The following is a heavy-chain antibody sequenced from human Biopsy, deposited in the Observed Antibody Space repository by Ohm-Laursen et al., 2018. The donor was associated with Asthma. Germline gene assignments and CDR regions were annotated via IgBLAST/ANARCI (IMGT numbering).Heavy chain of an antibody. D-gene: IGHD3-10*01. CDR3: ARAVDYSHYYGIDV. CDR1: GYTFNSAG. CDR2: ISVYNGNT. J-gene: IGHJ6*02. V-gene: IGHV1-18*01. Sequence: ASVKVSCKTSGYTFNSAGITWVRQAPGQGLEWMGWISVYNGNTKVAQKLQDRVTMITDTSTSTAYMELRSLRSDDTAVYLCARAVDYSHYYGIDVWGQGTTVTVSS.